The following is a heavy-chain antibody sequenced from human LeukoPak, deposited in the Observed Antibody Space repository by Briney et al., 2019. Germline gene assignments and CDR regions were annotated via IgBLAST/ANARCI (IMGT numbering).Heavy chain of an antibody. V-gene: IGHV3-23*01. J-gene: IGHJ4*02. D-gene: IGHD3-9*01. Sequence: QTGGSLRLSCAASGFTFSSYAMSWVRQAPGKGLEWVSAISGSGGSTYYADSVKGRFTISRDNSKNTLYLQMNSLRAEDTAVYYCAKDLGGYDILTGIGGDYWGQGTLVTVSS. CDR1: GFTFSSYA. CDR2: ISGSGGST. CDR3: AKDLGGYDILTGIGGDY.